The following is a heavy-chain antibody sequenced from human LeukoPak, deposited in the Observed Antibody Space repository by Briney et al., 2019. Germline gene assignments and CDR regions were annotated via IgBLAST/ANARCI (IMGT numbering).Heavy chain of an antibody. CDR1: GGSIRSGSYY. Sequence: SETLSLTCTVSGGSIRSGSYYWSWIRQPAGKGLEWIGRIYTSGSTNYNPSLKSRVTISLDTSKNQLSLNLNSVTAADTAVYYCAKGFGIAWYVFLFDYWGQGSLVTVSS. V-gene: IGHV4-61*02. CDR2: IYTSGST. J-gene: IGHJ4*02. D-gene: IGHD6-13*01. CDR3: AKGFGIAWYVFLFDY.